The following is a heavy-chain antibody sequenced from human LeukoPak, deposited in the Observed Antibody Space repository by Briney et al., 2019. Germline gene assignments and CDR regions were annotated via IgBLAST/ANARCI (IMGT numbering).Heavy chain of an antibody. CDR2: ISSSSSTI. J-gene: IGHJ5*02. CDR3: ARVSRWELLKNWFDP. Sequence: PGGSLRLSCAASGFTFSSYSMNWVRQAPGKGLEWVSYISSSSSTIYYADSVKGRFTISRDNAKNSLYLQMNSLRAEDTAVYYCARVSRWELLKNWFDPWGQGTLVTVSS. V-gene: IGHV3-48*04. D-gene: IGHD1-26*01. CDR1: GFTFSSYS.